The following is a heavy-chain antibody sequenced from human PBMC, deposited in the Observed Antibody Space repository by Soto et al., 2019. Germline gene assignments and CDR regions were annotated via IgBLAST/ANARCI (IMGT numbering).Heavy chain of an antibody. CDR1: GYTFTNYG. D-gene: IGHD6-13*01. J-gene: IGHJ4*02. Sequence: ASVKVSCKASGYTFTNYGISWVRQAPGQGLEWMGWISAYNGRTNYAQKLQGRVTMTTDTSTSTAYMDLRSLRSDDTAVYYCARDMTIAAAGTSFDNWGQGTLVTVSS. V-gene: IGHV1-18*01. CDR3: ARDMTIAAAGTSFDN. CDR2: ISAYNGRT.